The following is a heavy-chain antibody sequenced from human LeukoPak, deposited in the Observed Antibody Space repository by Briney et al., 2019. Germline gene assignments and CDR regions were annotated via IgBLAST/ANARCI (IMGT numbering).Heavy chain of an antibody. CDR1: GFTFSSYC. CDR2: IKQDGSEK. J-gene: IGHJ3*02. CDR3: ARAEMGTTIFGVVIRLDAFDI. Sequence: AGGSLRLSCAASGFTFSSYCMSWVRQAPGKGLEWVANIKQDGSEKYYVDSVKGRFTISRDNAKNSLYLQMNSLRAEDTAVYYCARAEMGTTIFGVVIRLDAFDIWGQGTMVTVSS. V-gene: IGHV3-7*01. D-gene: IGHD3-3*01.